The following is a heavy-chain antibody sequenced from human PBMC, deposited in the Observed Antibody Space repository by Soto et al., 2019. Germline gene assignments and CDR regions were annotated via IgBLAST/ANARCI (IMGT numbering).Heavy chain of an antibody. CDR1: GYTFTSYG. V-gene: IGHV1-18*01. D-gene: IGHD6-6*01. CDR3: ARGGGAYSSSYQDWFDP. CDR2: ISAYNGNT. J-gene: IGHJ5*02. Sequence: ASVKVSCKASGYTFTSYGISWVRQAPGQGLEWMGWISAYNGNTNYAQKLQGRVTMTTDTSTSTAYMELRSLRSDDTAVYYCARGGGAYSSSYQDWFDPWGQGTLVTVSS.